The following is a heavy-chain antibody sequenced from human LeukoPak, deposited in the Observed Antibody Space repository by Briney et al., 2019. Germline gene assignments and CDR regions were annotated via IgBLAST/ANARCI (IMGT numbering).Heavy chain of an antibody. CDR2: VYTSGST. Sequence: PSETLSLTCTVSGASISSYYWSWIRQPAGKGLEWIGRVYTSGSTNYNPSLKSRVTISVDKSKNQSSLKLSSVTAADTAVYYCAGRDYWGQGTLVTVSS. CDR3: AGRDY. V-gene: IGHV4-4*07. J-gene: IGHJ4*02. CDR1: GASISSYY. D-gene: IGHD1-26*01.